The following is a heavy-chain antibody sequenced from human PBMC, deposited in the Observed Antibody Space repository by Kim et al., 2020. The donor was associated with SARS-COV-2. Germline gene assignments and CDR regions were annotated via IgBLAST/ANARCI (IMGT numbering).Heavy chain of an antibody. D-gene: IGHD5-18*01. V-gene: IGHV3-15*01. CDR3: TTDRWTAMVFDY. Sequence: DYAAPVKGRFTISRDDSKNTLYLQMNSLKTEDTAVYYCTTDRWTAMVFDYWGQGTLVTVSS. J-gene: IGHJ4*02.